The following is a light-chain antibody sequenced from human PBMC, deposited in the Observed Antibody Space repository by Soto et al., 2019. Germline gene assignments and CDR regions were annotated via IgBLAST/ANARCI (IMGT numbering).Light chain of an antibody. CDR2: GAS. CDR3: QQYGSSPT. CDR1: QSVSSIY. Sequence: EIVMTQSPATLSVSPGERATLSCRASQSVSSIYLAWYQRKPGQAPRLLIYGASSRATGIPDRFSGSGSGTDFTLTISRLEPEDFAVYYCQQYGSSPTFGQGTRLEIK. V-gene: IGKV3-20*01. J-gene: IGKJ5*01.